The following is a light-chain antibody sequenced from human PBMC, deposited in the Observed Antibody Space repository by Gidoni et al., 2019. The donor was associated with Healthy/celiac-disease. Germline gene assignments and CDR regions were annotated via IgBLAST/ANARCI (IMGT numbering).Light chain of an antibody. V-gene: IGKV1-5*01. J-gene: IGKJ1*01. Sequence: DIQMTQSPSTLSASVGDRVTITCRASQSISSWLAWYQQKPGKAPKLLIYDASSLESGVPSRFSGSRSGTEFTLTISSLQPDDFATYYCQQSETFGQGTKVEIK. CDR2: DAS. CDR3: QQSET. CDR1: QSISSW.